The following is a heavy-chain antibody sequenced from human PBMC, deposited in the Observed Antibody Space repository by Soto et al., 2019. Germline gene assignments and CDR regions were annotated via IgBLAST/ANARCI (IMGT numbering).Heavy chain of an antibody. CDR3: AKGFGNYWAFDY. J-gene: IGHJ4*02. CDR1: GFSFSTYG. D-gene: IGHD1-26*01. CDR2: ISNDGSNK. Sequence: GGSLRLSCAASGFSFSTYGMHWVRQAPGKGLEWVAFISNDGSNKYYADSVKGRFTISRDSSKNTLYLQMNSLRAEDTAVYHCAKGFGNYWAFDYWGQETLVTVSS. V-gene: IGHV3-30*18.